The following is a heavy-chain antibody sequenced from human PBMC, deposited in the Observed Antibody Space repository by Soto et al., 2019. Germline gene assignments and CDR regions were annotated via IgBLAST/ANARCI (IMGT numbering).Heavy chain of an antibody. CDR2: IYYSGST. CDR3: ARVRDIVVVPAASWFDP. J-gene: IGHJ5*02. CDR1: GGSISSYY. D-gene: IGHD2-2*01. V-gene: IGHV4-59*01. Sequence: SETLSLTCTVSGGSISSYYWSWIRQPPGKGLEWIGYIYYSGSTNYNPSLKSRVTISVDTSKNQFSLKLSSVTAADTAVYYCARVRDIVVVPAASWFDPWGQGTLVTVSS.